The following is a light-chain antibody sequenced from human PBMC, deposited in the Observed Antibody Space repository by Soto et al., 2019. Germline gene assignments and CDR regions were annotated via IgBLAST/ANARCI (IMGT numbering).Light chain of an antibody. CDR2: DVS. CDR3: CSYTTSNTRQIV. V-gene: IGLV2-14*01. Sequence: SVLTPPASGSGSTGQSITISCTGTSSDVGGYNYVSWYQQHPGKAPKFMIYDVSNRPSGVSNRFSGSKSGNTASLTISGLQAEDEADYYCCSYTTSNTRQIVFGTGTKVTVL. J-gene: IGLJ1*01. CDR1: SSDVGGYNY.